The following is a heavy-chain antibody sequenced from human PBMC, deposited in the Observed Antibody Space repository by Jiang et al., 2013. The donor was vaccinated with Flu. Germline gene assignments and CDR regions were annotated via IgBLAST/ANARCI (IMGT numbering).Heavy chain of an antibody. J-gene: IGHJ4*02. CDR2: IYWDNDQ. CDR3: ARSVYDTTGSFDF. D-gene: IGHD3-22*01. Sequence: KPTQTLTLTCTFSGFSLSTSRMGVGWIRQPPGKALEWLALIYWDNDQRYSPSLESRLTITKDTSKNQVVLTLSNADPVDTATYYCARSVYDTTGSFDFWGQGTLATVSS. V-gene: IGHV2-5*02. CDR1: GFSLSTSRMG.